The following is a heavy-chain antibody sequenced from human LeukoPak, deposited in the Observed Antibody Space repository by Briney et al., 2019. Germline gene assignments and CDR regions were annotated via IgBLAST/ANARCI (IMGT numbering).Heavy chain of an antibody. CDR1: GFTFSNYA. CDR3: ARLPNLDYYDSSGMGNYFDY. Sequence: GGSLRLSCAASGFTFSNYAMSWVRQAPGKGLGWGSSISGSGGSTYYVDSVKGRFTISRDNSKNTLYLQMNSLRAGDTAVYYCARLPNLDYYDSSGMGNYFDYWGQGTLVTVSS. V-gene: IGHV3-23*01. CDR2: ISGSGGST. D-gene: IGHD3-22*01. J-gene: IGHJ4*02.